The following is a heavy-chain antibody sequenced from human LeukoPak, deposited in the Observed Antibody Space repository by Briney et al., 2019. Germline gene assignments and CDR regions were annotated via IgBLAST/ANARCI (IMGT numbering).Heavy chain of an antibody. J-gene: IGHJ4*02. CDR2: IDGDGYST. CDR1: GFTFRWYT. D-gene: IGHD5-12*01. Sequence: GGSLRLSCAGSGFTFRWYTMSWVRQAPGKGLEWLSSIDGDGYSTHYADSVKGRFTISRDNSKNTLYLQMNSLRAEDTAVYYCARGPSGYHNTGGQGTLVTVSS. CDR3: ARGPSGYHNT. V-gene: IGHV3-23*01.